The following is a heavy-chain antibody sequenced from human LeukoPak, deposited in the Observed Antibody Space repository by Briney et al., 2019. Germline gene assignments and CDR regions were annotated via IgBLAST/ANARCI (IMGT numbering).Heavy chain of an antibody. Sequence: GSSVKVSCKASGGTFCSYAISWVRQAPGQGLEWMGAIIPIFGTANYAQKFQGRVTITTDESTSTAYMELSSLRSEDTAVYYCARGYCSSTSCYDYMDVWGKGTTVTVSS. CDR3: ARGYCSSTSCYDYMDV. J-gene: IGHJ6*03. CDR2: IIPIFGTA. D-gene: IGHD2-2*01. V-gene: IGHV1-69*05. CDR1: GGTFCSYA.